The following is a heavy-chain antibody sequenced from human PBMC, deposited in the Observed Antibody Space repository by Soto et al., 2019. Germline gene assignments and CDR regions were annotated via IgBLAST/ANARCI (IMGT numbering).Heavy chain of an antibody. CDR1: GFPFSSYA. V-gene: IGHV3-23*01. D-gene: IGHD3-10*01. Sequence: EVQLLTSGGGLLQPGGSLRLSCAASGFPFSSYAMSWVRQAPGKGLEWVSTISGSGGSTYYADSVKGRFTISRDNSENALSLQMNSLRAEDTAIYFCAKLGTVLWSAELAFDAFDFWGQGTLVTVSS. J-gene: IGHJ3*01. CDR3: AKLGTVLWSAELAFDAFDF. CDR2: ISGSGGST.